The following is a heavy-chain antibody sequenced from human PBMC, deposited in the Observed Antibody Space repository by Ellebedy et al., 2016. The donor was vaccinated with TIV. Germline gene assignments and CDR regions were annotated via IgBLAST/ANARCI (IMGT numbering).Heavy chain of an antibody. Sequence: MPGGSLRLSCTVSGGSISSSSYYWGWIRQPPGKGLEWIGSIYYSGSTYYNPSLKSRVTISVDTSKNQFSLKLSSVTAADTAVYYCARRVVVVAATEGGSYYGMDVWGQGTTVTVSS. CDR3: ARRVVVVAATEGGSYYGMDV. J-gene: IGHJ6*02. V-gene: IGHV4-39*01. CDR1: GGSISSSSYY. D-gene: IGHD2-15*01. CDR2: IYYSGST.